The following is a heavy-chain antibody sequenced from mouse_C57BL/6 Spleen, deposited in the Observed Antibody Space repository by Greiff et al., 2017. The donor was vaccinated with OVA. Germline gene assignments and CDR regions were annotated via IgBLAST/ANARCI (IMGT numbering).Heavy chain of an antibody. CDR2: IDPSDSET. J-gene: IGHJ3*01. D-gene: IGHD1-1*01. CDR1: GYTPSPYW. Sequence: HVQLQQPGAVLVRPGALVKLSCKASGYTPSPYWGRLVKQRPIQGLEWIGNIDPSDSETHYNQKFKDKATLTVDKSSSTAYMQLSSLTSEDSAVYYCARWDYYYGGAYWGQGTLVTVSA. CDR3: ARWDYYYGGAY. V-gene: IGHV1-52*01.